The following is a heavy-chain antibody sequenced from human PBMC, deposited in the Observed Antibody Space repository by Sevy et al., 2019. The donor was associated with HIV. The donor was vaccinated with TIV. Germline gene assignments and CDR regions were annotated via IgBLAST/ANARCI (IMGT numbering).Heavy chain of an antibody. CDR1: GFTFSDYA. CDR3: ARNSYYLDTTGFGAFDL. J-gene: IGHJ3*01. D-gene: IGHD3-22*01. CDR2: INWSATNT. Sequence: GGSLRLSCTASGFTFSDYAMSWVRQAPGKGLEWVSGINWSATNTGYADFVKGRFTISRDDAKNSLYLQMNSLRAEDTALYYCARNSYYLDTTGFGAFDLWGQGTLVTVSS. V-gene: IGHV3-20*04.